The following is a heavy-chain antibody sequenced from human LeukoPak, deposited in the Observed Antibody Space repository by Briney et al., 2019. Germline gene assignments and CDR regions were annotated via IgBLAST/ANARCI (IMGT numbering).Heavy chain of an antibody. J-gene: IGHJ5*02. CDR1: GGTFSSYA. V-gene: IGHV1-69*06. Sequence: ASVKVSCKASGGTFSSYAISWVRQAPGQGLEWMGGIIPIFGTANYAQKFQGRVTITADKSTSTAYMELSSLRSEDTAVYYCGILWGYSSSWYEFWFDPWGQGTLVTVSS. CDR3: GILWGYSSSWYEFWFDP. D-gene: IGHD6-13*01. CDR2: IIPIFGTA.